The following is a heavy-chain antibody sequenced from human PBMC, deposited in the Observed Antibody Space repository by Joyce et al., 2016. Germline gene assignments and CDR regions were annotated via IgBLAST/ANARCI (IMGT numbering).Heavy chain of an antibody. Sequence: QLQLQGSGPGLVKPSETLSLTCTVSGGSISSSSFYWGWIRQPPGKGLEWIGSIYYSGSTYYNPSLKSRVTISVDTSKNQFSLKLSSVTAADTAVYYCARLYSGYDSVVDYWGQGTLVTVSS. CDR1: GGSISSSSFY. CDR2: IYYSGST. CDR3: ARLYSGYDSVVDY. J-gene: IGHJ4*02. V-gene: IGHV4-39*01. D-gene: IGHD5-12*01.